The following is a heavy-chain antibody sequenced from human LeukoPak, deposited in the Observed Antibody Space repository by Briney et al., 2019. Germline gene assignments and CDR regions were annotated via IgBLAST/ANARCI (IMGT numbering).Heavy chain of an antibody. J-gene: IGHJ4*02. CDR2: IREDGSDK. Sequence: GGSLRLSCVASGFTFRSYVMSWVRQAPGKGLEWVANIREDGSDKYYVDSVKGRFTVSRDNNKNSLFLQLDSLRVEDTGVYYCARGGYPFWGQGIQITVSS. D-gene: IGHD5-12*01. CDR1: GFTFRSYV. CDR3: ARGGYPF. V-gene: IGHV3-7*01.